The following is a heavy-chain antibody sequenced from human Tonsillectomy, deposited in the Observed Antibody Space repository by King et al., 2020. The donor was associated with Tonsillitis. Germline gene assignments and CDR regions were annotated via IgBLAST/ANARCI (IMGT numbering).Heavy chain of an antibody. J-gene: IGHJ4*02. CDR1: GGSISSYY. CDR2: IYYSGST. V-gene: IGHV4-59*01. CDR3: ARDSSGLPDY. D-gene: IGHD6-19*01. Sequence: HVQLQESGPGLVKPSETLSLTCTVSGGSISSYYWSWIRQPPGKGLEWIGYIYYSGSTNYNPSLKSRVTISVDTSKNQFSLKLSSVTAADTAVYYCARDSSGLPDYWGQGTLVTVSS.